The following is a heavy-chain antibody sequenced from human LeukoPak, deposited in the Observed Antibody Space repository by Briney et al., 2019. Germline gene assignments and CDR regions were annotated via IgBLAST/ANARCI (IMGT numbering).Heavy chain of an antibody. Sequence: GASVKVSCKASGYTFTSYGISWVRQAPGQGLEWMGWMSPNSGDTGCAQKFQDRVTMTRNTSISTAYMELSSLRSDDTAVYYCARGPPNWGYDYWGPGTLVTVSS. CDR2: MSPNSGDT. D-gene: IGHD7-27*01. CDR3: ARGPPNWGYDY. V-gene: IGHV1-8*02. J-gene: IGHJ4*02. CDR1: GYTFTSYG.